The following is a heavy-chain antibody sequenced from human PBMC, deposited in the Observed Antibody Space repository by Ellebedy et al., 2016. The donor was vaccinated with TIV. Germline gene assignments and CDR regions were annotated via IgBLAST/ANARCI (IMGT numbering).Heavy chain of an antibody. J-gene: IGHJ2*01. V-gene: IGHV4-59*13. CDR1: GGSINKYY. CDR3: ARELSSGIAYLWSFDL. Sequence: SETLSLTXTVSGGSINKYYWNWIRQTPERGLEWIGYISYTGSTNYNPSLKSRVTISSDTSKNQFSLQLNSVTAADTAVYFCARELSSGIAYLWSFDLWGRGTLVTVSS. D-gene: IGHD6-13*01. CDR2: ISYTGST.